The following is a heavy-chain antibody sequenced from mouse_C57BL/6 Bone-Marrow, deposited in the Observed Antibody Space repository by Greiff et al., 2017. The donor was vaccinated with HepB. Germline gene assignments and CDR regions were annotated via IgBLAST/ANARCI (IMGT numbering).Heavy chain of an antibody. V-gene: IGHV14-4*01. CDR3: TTPCGSSRWCAY. CDR1: GFNIKDDY. J-gene: IGHJ3*01. Sequence: VQLQQSGAELVRPGASVKLSCTASGFNIKDDYMHWVKQRPEQGLEWIGWIDPENGDTEYASKFQGKATITADTSSNTAYLQLSSLTSEDTAVYYCTTPCGSSRWCAYWGQGTLVTVSA. CDR2: IDPENGDT. D-gene: IGHD1-1*01.